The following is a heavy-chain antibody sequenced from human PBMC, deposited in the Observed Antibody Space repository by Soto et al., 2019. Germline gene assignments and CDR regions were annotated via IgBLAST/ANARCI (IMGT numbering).Heavy chain of an antibody. CDR2: IKQDGSER. V-gene: IGHV3-7*04. D-gene: IGHD3-16*01. Sequence: EVQLVESGGGLVQPGGSLRLSCVASGLTFSNYWMSWVRQAPGKGLEWVANIKQDGSERYYVDSVKGRFSISRDNAKSSLYLQMNSLRAEDPAVYYCARDWGYWGQGILVAVSS. CDR3: ARDWGY. J-gene: IGHJ4*01. CDR1: GLTFSNYW.